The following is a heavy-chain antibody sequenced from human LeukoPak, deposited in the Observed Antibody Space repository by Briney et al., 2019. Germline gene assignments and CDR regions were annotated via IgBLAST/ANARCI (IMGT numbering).Heavy chain of an antibody. CDR2: ISSGDSTM. D-gene: IGHD2-2*01. V-gene: IGHV3-48*03. CDR1: RFTFSSYE. Sequence: GGSLRLSCVASRFTFSSYEMNWVRQAPGKGLEWVSYISSGDSTMYYADSVKGRFTISRDNAKNSLYLQVNSLRAEDTAVYYCARGRYCTSNSCSPRGYYFDYWGQGTLVTVSS. CDR3: ARGRYCTSNSCSPRGYYFDY. J-gene: IGHJ4*02.